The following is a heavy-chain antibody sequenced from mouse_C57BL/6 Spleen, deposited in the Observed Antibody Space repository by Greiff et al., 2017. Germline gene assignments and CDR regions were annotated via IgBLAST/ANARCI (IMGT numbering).Heavy chain of an antibody. CDR3: ARSPITTVVPLED. CDR2: INPNNGGT. D-gene: IGHD1-1*01. CDR1: GYTFTDYN. Sequence: EVQLQQSGPELVKPGASVKIPCKASGYTFTDYNMDWVKQSHGKSLEWIGDINPNNGGTIYNQKFKGKATLTVDKYSSTAYMELRSLTAEDTAVYYCARSPITTVVPLEDWGQGTTLTVSS. V-gene: IGHV1-18*01. J-gene: IGHJ2*01.